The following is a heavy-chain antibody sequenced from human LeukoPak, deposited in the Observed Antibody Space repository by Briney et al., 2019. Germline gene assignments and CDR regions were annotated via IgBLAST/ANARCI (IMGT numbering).Heavy chain of an antibody. Sequence: SETLSLTCTVSGGSINSSSYYWGWIRQPPGKGLDWIGTIDYSGRTYNNPSLKSRVTISVDTSKNQFSLKLSSVTAADTAVYYCARHVGGSYSLPFDYWGQGTLVTVSS. CDR3: ARHVGGSYSLPFDY. D-gene: IGHD1-26*01. V-gene: IGHV4-39*01. CDR1: GGSINSSSYY. J-gene: IGHJ4*02. CDR2: IDYSGRT.